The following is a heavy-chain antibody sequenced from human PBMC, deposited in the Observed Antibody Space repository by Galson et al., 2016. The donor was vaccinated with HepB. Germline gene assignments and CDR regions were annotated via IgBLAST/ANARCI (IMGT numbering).Heavy chain of an antibody. CDR1: GFSFSNYD. D-gene: IGHD6-19*01. CDR2: RYTAGDT. CDR3: VRGSYSSDWYRTSAYDFGMDV. V-gene: IGHV3-13*01. Sequence: SLRLSCAASGFSFSNYDMYWVRQAPGKGLEWVSSRYTAGDTYYQDSVEGRFTVSRENAKNSLYLHMNSLRAGDTAVYYCVRGSYSSDWYRTSAYDFGMDVWGKGTPVTVSS. J-gene: IGHJ6*04.